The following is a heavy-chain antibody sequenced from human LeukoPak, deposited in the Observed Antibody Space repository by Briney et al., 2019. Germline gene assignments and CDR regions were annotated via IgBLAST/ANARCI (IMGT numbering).Heavy chain of an antibody. J-gene: IGHJ3*02. CDR1: GFTFSGSA. CDR3: TRSDDAFDI. V-gene: IGHV3-73*01. CDR2: IRSKANSYAT. Sequence: GGSLRLSCAASGFTFSGSAMHWVRQASGKGLKWVGRIRSKANSYATAYAASVKGRFTISRDDSKNTAYLQMNSLKTEDTVVYYCTRSDDAFDIWGQGTMVTVSS.